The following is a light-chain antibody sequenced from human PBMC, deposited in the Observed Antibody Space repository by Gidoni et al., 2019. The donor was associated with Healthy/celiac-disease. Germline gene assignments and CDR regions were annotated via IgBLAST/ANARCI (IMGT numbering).Light chain of an antibody. CDR3: SSYTSSSTYV. J-gene: IGLJ1*01. CDR1: SSDFGGYNY. V-gene: IGLV2-14*03. Sequence: QSALTQPASVSGSPGQSITISCTGTSSDFGGYNYVSCYQQHPGNAPKLMIYDVSNRPSGVSNRFSGSKSGNTASLTISGLQAEDEADYYCSSYTSSSTYVFGTGTKVTVL. CDR2: DVS.